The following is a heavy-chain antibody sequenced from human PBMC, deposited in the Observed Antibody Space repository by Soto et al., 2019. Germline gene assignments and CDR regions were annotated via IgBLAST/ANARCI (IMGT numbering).Heavy chain of an antibody. CDR3: APWIQLWPPPINWFDP. J-gene: IGHJ5*02. CDR2: ISSSSSYI. Sequence: GGSLRLSCAASGFTFRSYSMNWVRQAPGKGLEWVSSISSSSSYIYYADSVKGRFTISRDNAKNSLYLQMNSLRAEDTAVYYCAPWIQLWPPPINWFDPWGQGTLVTVSS. CDR1: GFTFRSYS. V-gene: IGHV3-21*01. D-gene: IGHD5-18*01.